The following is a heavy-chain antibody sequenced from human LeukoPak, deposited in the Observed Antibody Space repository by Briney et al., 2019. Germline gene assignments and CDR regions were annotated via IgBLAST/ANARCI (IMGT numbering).Heavy chain of an antibody. V-gene: IGHV4-39*01. CDR2: MYYDGSS. D-gene: IGHD1-26*01. CDR1: GGSIISGTFY. J-gene: IGHJ4*02. CDR3: ARRSDSGSDDGEDYFDY. Sequence: SGTLSHTCTDSGGSIISGTFYWGWIRQPPGKGLEWIGSMYYDGSSYYNPSLKGRVTTSVDTSKNQFSLKLTTVTAADTAEYFCARRSDSGSDDGEDYFDYWGQGTLVTVSS.